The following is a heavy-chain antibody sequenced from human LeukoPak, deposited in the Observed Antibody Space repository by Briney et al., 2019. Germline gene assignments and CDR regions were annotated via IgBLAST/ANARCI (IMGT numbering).Heavy chain of an antibody. CDR1: GFTFSSYW. D-gene: IGHD5-18*01. V-gene: IGHV3-74*01. CDR2: INSGGSSS. CDR3: AEGVDSYTSGYRVFDY. J-gene: IGHJ4*02. Sequence: GGSLRLSCAASGFTFSSYWMYWVRQAPGKGLVWVSRINSGGSSSGYADSVKGRFTISRDNSKNTLYLQMSSLRAEDTAVYYCAEGVDSYTSGYRVFDYWGQGTLVTVSS.